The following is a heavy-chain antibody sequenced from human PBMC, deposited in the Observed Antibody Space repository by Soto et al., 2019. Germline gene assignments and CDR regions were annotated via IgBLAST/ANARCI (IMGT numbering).Heavy chain of an antibody. J-gene: IGHJ4*02. CDR3: ARGPQKILEWLLIAYYFDY. V-gene: IGHV4-59*01. D-gene: IGHD3-3*01. CDR2: IYYSGST. Sequence: SETLSLTCTVSGGSISSYYWSWIRQPPGKGLEWIGYIYYSGSTNYNPSLKSRVTISVDTSKNQFSLKLSSVTAADTAVYYCARGPQKILEWLLIAYYFDYWGQGALVTV. CDR1: GGSISSYY.